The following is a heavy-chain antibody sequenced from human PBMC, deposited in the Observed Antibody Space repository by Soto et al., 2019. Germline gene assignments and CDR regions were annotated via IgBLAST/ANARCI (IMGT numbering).Heavy chain of an antibody. V-gene: IGHV2-70*01. Sequence: ESGPTLVNPTQTLTLTCTFSGFSLNPRGMCVSWIRQPPGKALEWLALIDWADEKDYSTSLKTRLTISKDTSKNQVVLTMTNMDPVDTATYYCARIRNTRGSGWYYFDYWGQGTLVTVS. D-gene: IGHD6-19*01. CDR3: ARIRNTRGSGWYYFDY. CDR2: IDWADEK. CDR1: GFSLNPRGMC. J-gene: IGHJ4*02.